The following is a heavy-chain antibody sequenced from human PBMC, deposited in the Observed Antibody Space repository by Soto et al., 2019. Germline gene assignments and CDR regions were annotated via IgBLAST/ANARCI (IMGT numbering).Heavy chain of an antibody. CDR2: IIPMFGTA. V-gene: IGHV1-69*12. Sequence: QVQLVQSGAEVKKPASSVKVSCKAPGGTFSTYAISWVRQAPGQGLEWMGGIIPMFGTANYAQRFQVRVTITADESTNTVYMELSSLRSEDTAVYFCASGIQLWLRRINNGYSGWGQGTLVTVSS. CDR3: ASGIQLWLRRINNGYSG. CDR1: GGTFSTYA. D-gene: IGHD5-18*01. J-gene: IGHJ4*02.